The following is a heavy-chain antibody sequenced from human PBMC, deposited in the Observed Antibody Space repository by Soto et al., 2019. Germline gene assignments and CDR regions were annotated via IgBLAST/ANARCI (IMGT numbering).Heavy chain of an antibody. D-gene: IGHD3-10*01. V-gene: IGHV1-46*03. J-gene: IGHJ4*02. CDR1: GYTFTSYY. CDR2: INPSGGST. CDR3: ARDPSYGSGSYYNAGGY. Sequence: QVQLVQSGAEVKKPGASVKVSCKASGYTFTSYYMHWVRQAPGQGLEWMGIINPSGGSTSYAQKFQGRVTMTRDTSTSTVYRELSSLRSEDTAVYYCARDPSYGSGSYYNAGGYWGQGTLVTVSS.